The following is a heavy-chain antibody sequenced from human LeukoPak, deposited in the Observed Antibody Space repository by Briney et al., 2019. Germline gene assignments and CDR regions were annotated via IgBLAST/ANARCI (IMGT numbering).Heavy chain of an antibody. Sequence: GGSLRLSCEDPGFTFSSNDMNWVRQAPGKGLEWVSAISGSGGSTYYADSVKGRFTISRDNSKNTLYLQMNSLRAEDTAVYYCAKGGYCTNGVCYPIPFDYWGQGTLVTVSS. D-gene: IGHD2-8*01. J-gene: IGHJ4*02. CDR3: AKGGYCTNGVCYPIPFDY. CDR2: ISGSGGST. V-gene: IGHV3-23*01. CDR1: GFTFSSND.